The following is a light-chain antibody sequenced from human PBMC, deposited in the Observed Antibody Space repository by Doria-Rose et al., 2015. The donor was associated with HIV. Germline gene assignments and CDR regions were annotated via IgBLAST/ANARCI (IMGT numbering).Light chain of an antibody. CDR1: QSVSSY. J-gene: IGKJ5*01. CDR2: DAS. CDR3: QQRSS. Sequence: TQSPATLSLSPGERATLSCRASQSVSSYLAWYQQKPGQAPRLLIYDASNRATGIPARFSGRGSGTDFTLTISSLEPEDFAVYYCQQRSSFGQGTRLEIK. V-gene: IGKV3-11*01.